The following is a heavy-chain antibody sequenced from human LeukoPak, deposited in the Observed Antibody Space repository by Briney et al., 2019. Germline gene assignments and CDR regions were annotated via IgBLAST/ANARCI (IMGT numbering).Heavy chain of an antibody. CDR3: ARVTIWYYDILTGYSTEYYFDY. J-gene: IGHJ4*02. D-gene: IGHD3-9*01. CDR1: GYTFTSYG. Sequence: ASVKVSRKASGYTFTSYGISWVRQAPGQGLEWMGWISAYNGNTNYAQKLQGRVTMTTDTSTSTAYMELRSLRSDDTAVYYCARVTIWYYDILTGYSTEYYFDYWGQGTLVTASS. V-gene: IGHV1-18*01. CDR2: ISAYNGNT.